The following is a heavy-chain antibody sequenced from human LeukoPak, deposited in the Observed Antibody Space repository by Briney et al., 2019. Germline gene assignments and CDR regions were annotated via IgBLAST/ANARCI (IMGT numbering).Heavy chain of an antibody. V-gene: IGHV3-7*01. D-gene: IGHD1-26*01. CDR3: ARGSSGRYFAFIDY. CDR2: INQDASEK. J-gene: IGHJ4*02. Sequence: GGSLRLSCAASGLIFSNYWMGWVRQAPGKGLEWVASINQDASEKYYVDSVKGRFTISRDNAKNSLYLQMNSLRVEDTAVYYCARGSSGRYFAFIDYWGQGILVTVSS. CDR1: GLIFSNYW.